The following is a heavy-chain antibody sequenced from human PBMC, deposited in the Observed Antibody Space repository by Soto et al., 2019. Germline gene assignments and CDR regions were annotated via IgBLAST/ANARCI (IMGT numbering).Heavy chain of an antibody. CDR3: ARNLYSSYGMDV. CDR1: GFTFSSYA. J-gene: IGHJ6*02. CDR2: ISSNGGST. D-gene: IGHD6-19*01. V-gene: IGHV3-64*01. Sequence: EVQLVESGGGLVQPGGTLRLSCAASGFTFSSYAMHWVRQAPGNGLEYVSAISSNGGSTYYANSVKGRVTISRDNSKNTVYLQMGSLRAEDMAVYYCARNLYSSYGMDVWGQGTTVTASS.